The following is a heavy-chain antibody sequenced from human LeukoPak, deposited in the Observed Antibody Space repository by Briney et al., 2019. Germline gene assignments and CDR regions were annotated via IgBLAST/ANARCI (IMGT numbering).Heavy chain of an antibody. J-gene: IGHJ4*02. D-gene: IGHD4-17*01. CDR2: IIPIFGTA. CDR3: ARDRKDYGDPFDH. Sequence: SVKVSCKASGGTFSSYAISWVRQAPGQGLEWMGRIIPIFGTANYAQKFQGRVTITTDESTSTAYMELSSLRSEDTAVYYCARDRKDYGDPFDHWGQGTLVTVSS. V-gene: IGHV1-69*05. CDR1: GGTFSSYA.